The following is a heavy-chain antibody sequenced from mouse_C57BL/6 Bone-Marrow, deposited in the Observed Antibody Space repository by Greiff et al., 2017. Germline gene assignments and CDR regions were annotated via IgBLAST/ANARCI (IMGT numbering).Heavy chain of an antibody. Sequence: QVQVKQPGAELVMPGASVKLSCQASGYTFTSYWMHWVKQRPGQGLEWIGEIDPSDSYTNYNQKFKGKSTSTVAKSSSTAYMQLSSLTAADSAVYDCARECDYAFFDYCGQGTTLTVSS. D-gene: IGHD2-4*01. CDR1: GYTFTSYW. CDR2: IDPSDSYT. J-gene: IGHJ2*01. V-gene: IGHV1-69*01. CDR3: ARECDYAFFDY.